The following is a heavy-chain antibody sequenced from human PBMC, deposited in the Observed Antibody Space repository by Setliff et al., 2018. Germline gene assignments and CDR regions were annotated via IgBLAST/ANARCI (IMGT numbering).Heavy chain of an antibody. J-gene: IGHJ3*02. D-gene: IGHD4-17*01. V-gene: IGHV1-69*13. Sequence: SVKVSCKASGGTFSSSAISWVRQAPGQGLEWVGRIIPFFGTANSAQEFQGRVTITAGESATTAYMELSSLRAEDTAVYYCAKSMTTVTTGGNEAFDIWGQGTMVTVSS. CDR2: IIPFFGTA. CDR3: AKSMTTVTTGGNEAFDI. CDR1: GGTFSSSA.